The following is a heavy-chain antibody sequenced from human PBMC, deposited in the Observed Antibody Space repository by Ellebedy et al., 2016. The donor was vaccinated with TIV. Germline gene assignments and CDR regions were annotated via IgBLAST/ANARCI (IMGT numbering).Heavy chain of an antibody. Sequence: GESLKISCAASGFIFSNYGLSWVRQAPGKGLEWVSAISGSGGSTHYAVSVKGRFTISRDNSKNTLFLQMNSLRGEDTAVYYCARSPKDHFYHGMDVWGQGTTVTVSS. CDR2: ISGSGGST. J-gene: IGHJ6*02. CDR3: ARSPKDHFYHGMDV. V-gene: IGHV3-23*01. D-gene: IGHD2/OR15-2a*01. CDR1: GFIFSNYG.